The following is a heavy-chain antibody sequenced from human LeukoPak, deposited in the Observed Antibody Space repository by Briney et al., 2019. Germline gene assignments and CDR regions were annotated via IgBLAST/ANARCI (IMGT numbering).Heavy chain of an antibody. CDR1: GFIFSKYR. D-gene: IGHD2-8*01. Sequence: GGSLRLSCAASGFIFSKYRMNWVRQAPGKGLEWVSSIDSRSSDVNYSDSVKGRFTVSRDNAKNSLFLQLSALRAEDTAVYYCARDQRGSGSNVYFYYMDVWGKGTTVTVSS. J-gene: IGHJ6*03. CDR3: ARDQRGSGSNVYFYYMDV. CDR2: IDSRSSDV. V-gene: IGHV3-21*01.